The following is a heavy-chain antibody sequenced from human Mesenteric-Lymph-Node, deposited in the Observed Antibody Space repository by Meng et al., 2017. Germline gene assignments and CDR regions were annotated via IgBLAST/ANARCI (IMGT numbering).Heavy chain of an antibody. CDR3: AKDSTGWLPENDAFDI. D-gene: IGHD3-9*01. V-gene: IGHV3-23*01. Sequence: GESLKISCAASGFTFSSYAMSWVRQAPGKGLEWVSAISGSGGSTYYADSVKGQFTISRDNSKNTLYLQMNSLRAEDTAVYYCAKDSTGWLPENDAFDIWGQGTMVTVSS. CDR1: GFTFSSYA. J-gene: IGHJ3*02. CDR2: ISGSGGST.